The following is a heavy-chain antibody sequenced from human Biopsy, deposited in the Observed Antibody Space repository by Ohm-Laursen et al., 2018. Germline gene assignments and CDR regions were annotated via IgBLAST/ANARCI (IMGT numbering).Heavy chain of an antibody. Sequence: GASVKVSCNASGYTFTGQYLHWVRQVPGQGLEWMGWINPHSGTTKFAQDFQGRVTMTRDTSITTAYMELRRLRSDDTAVYYCAKGQDLRGGAEYFQQWGQGALVTVSS. CDR2: INPHSGTT. CDR3: AKGQDLRGGAEYFQQ. CDR1: GYTFTGQY. J-gene: IGHJ1*01. V-gene: IGHV1-2*02. D-gene: IGHD2-15*01.